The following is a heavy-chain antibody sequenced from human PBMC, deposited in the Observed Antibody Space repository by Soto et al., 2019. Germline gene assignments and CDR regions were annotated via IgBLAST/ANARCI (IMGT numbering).Heavy chain of an antibody. CDR2: IAGTSYYT. D-gene: IGHD1-26*01. Sequence: QVQLVESGGGLVEPGGSLRLSCGASGFTFSDYYMTWIRQAPGKGLEWVSYIAGTSYYTNYADSVKGRFIISTDNAKSSLYLQMKSLRAEDTAVYYCARAKSSGRDDAFDIWGQGTVVTVSS. J-gene: IGHJ3*02. CDR1: GFTFSDYY. V-gene: IGHV3-11*05. CDR3: ARAKSSGRDDAFDI.